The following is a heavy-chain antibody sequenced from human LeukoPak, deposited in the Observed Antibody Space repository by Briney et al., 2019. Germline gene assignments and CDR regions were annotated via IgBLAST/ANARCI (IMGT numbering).Heavy chain of an antibody. J-gene: IGHJ4*02. D-gene: IGHD5-12*01. V-gene: IGHV3-30*14. Sequence: PGGSLRLSCAASGFTFSSYAMHWVRQAPGKGLEWVAVISYDGSNKYYADSVKGRFTISRENAKNSLYLQMNSLRAEDTAVYYCARGPSGYHNTGGQGTLVTVSS. CDR3: ARGPSGYHNT. CDR1: GFTFSSYA. CDR2: ISYDGSNK.